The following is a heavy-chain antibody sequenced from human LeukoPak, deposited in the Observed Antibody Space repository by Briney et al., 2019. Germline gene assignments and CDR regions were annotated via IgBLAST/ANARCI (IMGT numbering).Heavy chain of an antibody. V-gene: IGHV3-30-3*01. D-gene: IGHD6-13*01. CDR1: GFTFSSYA. CDR2: ISYDGSNK. J-gene: IGHJ4*02. Sequence: GGSLRLSCAASGFTFSSYAMHWVRQAPGKGLEWVAVISYDGSNKYYADSVKGRFTISRDNSKNTLYLQMNSLRAEDTAVYYCARTSAAAAGTSPFDYWGQGTLVTVSS. CDR3: ARTSAAAAGTSPFDY.